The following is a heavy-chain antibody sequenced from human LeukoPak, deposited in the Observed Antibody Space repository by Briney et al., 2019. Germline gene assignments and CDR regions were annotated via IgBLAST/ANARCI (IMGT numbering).Heavy chain of an antibody. CDR3: ARVSLHYYYYMDV. CDR1: GFTFSSYS. V-gene: IGHV3-48*04. J-gene: IGHJ6*03. CDR2: ISSSSGNI. Sequence: GGSLRLSCAASGFTFSSYSMNWVRQAPGKGLEWVSYISSSSGNIYYADSVKGRFTISRDNAKNSLYLQMNSLRAGDTAGYYCARVSLHYYYYMDVWGKGTTVTVSS.